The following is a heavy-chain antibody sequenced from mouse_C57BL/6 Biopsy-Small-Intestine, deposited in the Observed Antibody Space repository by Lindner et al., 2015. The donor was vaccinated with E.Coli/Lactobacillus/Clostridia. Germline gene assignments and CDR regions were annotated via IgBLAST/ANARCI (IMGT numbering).Heavy chain of an antibody. D-gene: IGHD4-1*01. J-gene: IGHJ2*01. CDR1: GYAFSSYW. Sequence: VQLQESGAELVKPGASVKISCKASGYAFSSYWMNWVKQRPGKGLEWIGQIYPGDGNTHYNGKFKGKATLTADTSSSTAYIYLSSLTSEDSAVYFCSRFWDVDYWGQGTTLTVSS. V-gene: IGHV1-80*01. CDR3: SRFWDVDY. CDR2: IYPGDGNT.